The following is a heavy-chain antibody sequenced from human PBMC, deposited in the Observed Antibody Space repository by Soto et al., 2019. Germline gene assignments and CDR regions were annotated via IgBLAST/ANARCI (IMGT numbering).Heavy chain of an antibody. CDR1: GCNFVDYG. CDR2: ISWNSGSI. V-gene: IGHV3-9*01. J-gene: IGHJ5*02. D-gene: IGHD3-16*01. CDR3: AKDRGPSVWNWFDP. Sequence: GGSLRVSCAAAGCNFVDYGGHWVRQDPGKGLEWVSGISWNSGSIGYADSVKGRFTISRDNAKNSLYLQMNSLRAEDTALYYCAKDRGPSVWNWFDPWGQGTLVTVSS.